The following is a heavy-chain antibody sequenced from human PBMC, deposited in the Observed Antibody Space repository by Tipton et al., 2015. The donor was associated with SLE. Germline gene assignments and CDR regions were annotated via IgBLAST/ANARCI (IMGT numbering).Heavy chain of an antibody. Sequence: LRLSCAVYGGSFSGFYWSWIRQPPGRGLEWIGEINHSGSTNYNPSLKSRVTISLDTSKNQFSLKLSSVPAADTAVYYCARHDEPRRAFDIWGQGTMVTVSS. CDR2: INHSGST. CDR3: ARHDEPRRAFDI. V-gene: IGHV4-34*01. J-gene: IGHJ3*02. CDR1: GGSFSGFY.